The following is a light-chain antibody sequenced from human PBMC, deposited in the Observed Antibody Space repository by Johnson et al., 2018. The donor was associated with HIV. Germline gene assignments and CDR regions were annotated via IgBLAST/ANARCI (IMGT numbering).Light chain of an antibody. J-gene: IGLJ1*01. CDR3: ATCDNSLRV. CDR1: SSNIGNNY. V-gene: IGLV1-51*02. CDR2: ETT. Sequence: QSVLTQPPSVSAAPGQNVTISCSGSSSNIGNNYMSWYQQLPGTAPKLLIYETTKRPSGIPDRFSGSRSGTSATLGITGLQTGDEADYYCATCDNSLRVFGTGTKVTVL.